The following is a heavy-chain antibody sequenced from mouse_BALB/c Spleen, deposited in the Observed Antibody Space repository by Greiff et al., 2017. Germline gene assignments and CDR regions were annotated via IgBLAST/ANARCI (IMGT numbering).Heavy chain of an antibody. Sequence: VKLQESGAELVRPGTSVKVSCKASGYAFTNYLIEWVKQRPGQGLEWIGVINPGSGGTNYNEKFKGKATLTADKSSSTAYMQLSSLTSDDSAVYFCASHYRAFAYWGQGTLVTVSA. CDR1: GYAFTNYL. CDR2: INPGSGGT. J-gene: IGHJ3*01. D-gene: IGHD2-14*01. CDR3: ASHYRAFAY. V-gene: IGHV1-54*01.